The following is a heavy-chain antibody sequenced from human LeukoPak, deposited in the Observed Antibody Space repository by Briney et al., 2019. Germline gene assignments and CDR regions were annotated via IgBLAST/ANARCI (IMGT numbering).Heavy chain of an antibody. V-gene: IGHV4-38-2*02. CDR2: IYHSGST. D-gene: IGHD2-15*01. J-gene: IGHJ4*02. Sequence: SETLSLTCTASGYSISSGYYWGWIRQPPGKGLEWIGSIYHSGSTYYNPPLKSRVTISVDTSKNQFSLKLSSVTAADTAVYYCARDNIVVVAATKAYYFDYWGQGTLVTVSS. CDR1: GYSISSGYY. CDR3: ARDNIVVVAATKAYYFDY.